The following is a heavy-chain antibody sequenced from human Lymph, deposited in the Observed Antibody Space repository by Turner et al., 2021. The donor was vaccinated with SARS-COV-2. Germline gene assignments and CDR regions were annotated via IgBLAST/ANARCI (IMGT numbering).Heavy chain of an antibody. V-gene: IGHV3-33*01. CDR1: GFTFSSYG. Sequence: QVQLVASGGGVVQPGRSLSLSCAASGFTFSSYGMPWVRQAPGKGLEWVVFIWYDGRNKYYADSVKGRFTISRDNSNSTLYLQMNSLRAEDTAVYFCARGSAGGDVWGQGTTVTVSS. CDR3: ARGSAGGDV. D-gene: IGHD6-13*01. CDR2: IWYDGRNK. J-gene: IGHJ6*02.